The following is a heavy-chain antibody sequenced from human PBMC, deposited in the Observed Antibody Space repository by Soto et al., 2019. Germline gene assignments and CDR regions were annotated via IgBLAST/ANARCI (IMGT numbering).Heavy chain of an antibody. CDR3: ARESGGATATLDYYYCYTDV. V-gene: IGHV1-2*04. Sequence: QVQLVQSGAEVRKPGASVTVSCRSSGDSFNDYYIHWVRQAPGQGFEWMGWINPNGGVTKYAQKFQGWVSMTRDTSIRTVYMQLSRLRSDDTAVYYCARESGGATATLDYYYCYTDVWGTGTTVTVSS. CDR2: INPNGGVT. D-gene: IGHD5-12*01. J-gene: IGHJ6*03. CDR1: GDSFNDYY.